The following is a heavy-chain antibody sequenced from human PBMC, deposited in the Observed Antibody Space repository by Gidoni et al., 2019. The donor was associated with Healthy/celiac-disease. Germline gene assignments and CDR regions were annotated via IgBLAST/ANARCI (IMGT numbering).Heavy chain of an antibody. V-gene: IGHV3-33*01. CDR1: GFTFRSYG. D-gene: IGHD3-10*01. CDR2: ICYDGSNK. CDR3: ARDLWFGEPPTYGMDV. J-gene: IGHJ6*02. Sequence: QVQLLESGGGVVQPGRSLRLPCAASGFTFRSYGMTGVRQAPGKGLECVAVICYDGSNKYYAESVKGRLTISRDNSKNTLYLQMNSLRAEDTAVYYCARDLWFGEPPTYGMDVWGQGTTVTVSS.